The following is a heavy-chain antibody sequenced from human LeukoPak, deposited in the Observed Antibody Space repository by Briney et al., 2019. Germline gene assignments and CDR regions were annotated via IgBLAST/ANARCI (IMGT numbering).Heavy chain of an antibody. J-gene: IGHJ3*02. CDR1: SGSISNYY. CDR2: IYYSEST. CDR3: ARHISGATKELSAFDI. V-gene: IGHV4-59*08. Sequence: SETLSLTCTVSSGSISNYYWSWIRQPPGKGLEWIGYIYYSESTKYNPSLTSRLTISVDTSKNQFSLRLTSVTAADTAVYYCARHISGATKELSAFDIWGQGTMVNVSS. D-gene: IGHD1-20*01.